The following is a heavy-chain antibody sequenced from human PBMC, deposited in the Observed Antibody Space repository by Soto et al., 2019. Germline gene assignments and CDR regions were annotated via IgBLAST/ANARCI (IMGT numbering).Heavy chain of an antibody. CDR1: GFTFSSYA. J-gene: IGHJ6*02. CDR3: ARDIAPCGVNRYYYYGMDV. D-gene: IGHD3-3*01. V-gene: IGHV3-30-3*01. CDR2: ISYDGSNK. Sequence: QVQLVESGGGVVQPGRSLRLSCAASGFTFSSYAMHWVRQAPGRGLKWVAVISYDGSNKYYADSVKGRFTISRDNSKNTLYLQMNSLRAEDTAVYYCARDIAPCGVNRYYYYGMDVWGQGTTVTVSS.